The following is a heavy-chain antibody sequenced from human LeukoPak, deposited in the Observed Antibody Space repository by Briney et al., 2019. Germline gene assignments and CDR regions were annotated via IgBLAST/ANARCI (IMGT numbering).Heavy chain of an antibody. CDR3: AIYSGYGTSAFDI. Sequence: GGSLRLSCAASGFTFSSYAMTWVRQGPGKGLEWVSDISGGGGSTYYADSVKGRFTISRDNSKNTLYLQIHSLRAEDTAVYYCAIYSGYGTSAFDIWGQGTMVTVSS. J-gene: IGHJ3*02. CDR2: ISGGGGST. V-gene: IGHV3-23*01. CDR1: GFTFSSYA. D-gene: IGHD5-12*01.